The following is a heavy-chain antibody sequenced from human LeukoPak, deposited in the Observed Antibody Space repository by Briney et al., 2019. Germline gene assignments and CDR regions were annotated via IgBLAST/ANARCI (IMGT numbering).Heavy chain of an antibody. D-gene: IGHD4-11*01. Sequence: ASVXXSCKASGGTFSSYAISWVRQAPGQGLEWMGRIIPIFGTANYAQKFQGRVTITTDESTSTDYMEVSSLRSEDTAVYYCARAVGDYTSVGYYYYYMDVWGKGTTVTVSS. CDR1: GGTFSSYA. V-gene: IGHV1-69*05. CDR2: IIPIFGTA. J-gene: IGHJ6*03. CDR3: ARAVGDYTSVGYYYYYMDV.